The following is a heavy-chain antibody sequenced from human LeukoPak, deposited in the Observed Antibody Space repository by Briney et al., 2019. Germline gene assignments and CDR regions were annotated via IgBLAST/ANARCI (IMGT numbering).Heavy chain of an antibody. J-gene: IGHJ4*02. CDR3: ARSPRRVTATIYFDY. D-gene: IGHD2-21*02. CDR1: GGSISSGAYS. Sequence: SETLSLTCAVSGGSISSGAYSWSWIRQPPGKGLEWIGYIYYSGSTYYNPSLKSRLTISVDTSKNQFSLKLTSVTAADTAVYYCARSPRRVTATIYFDYWGQGTLVTASS. CDR2: IYYSGST. V-gene: IGHV4-30-4*07.